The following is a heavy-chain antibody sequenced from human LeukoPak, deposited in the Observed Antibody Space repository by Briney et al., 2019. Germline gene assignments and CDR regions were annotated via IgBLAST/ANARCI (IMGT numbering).Heavy chain of an antibody. Sequence: SVKVSCKASGGTFSSYAISWVRQAPGQGLEWMGGIIPIFGTANYAQKFQGRVTITTDESTSTAYIELSSLRSEDTAVYYCASWNSSSWYTDWFDPWGQGTLVTVSS. D-gene: IGHD6-13*01. CDR3: ASWNSSSWYTDWFDP. J-gene: IGHJ5*02. CDR1: GGTFSSYA. V-gene: IGHV1-69*05. CDR2: IIPIFGTA.